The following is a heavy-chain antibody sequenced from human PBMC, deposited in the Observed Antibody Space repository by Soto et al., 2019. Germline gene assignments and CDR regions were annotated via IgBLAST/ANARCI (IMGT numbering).Heavy chain of an antibody. D-gene: IGHD3-10*01. V-gene: IGHV1-18*01. CDR1: GYTFSNFG. CDR3: ARVAPSGGSVPRFDP. J-gene: IGHJ5*02. CDR2: ISPNSEKT. Sequence: ASVKVSCKASGYTFSNFGISWGRQAPGEGLEWMGWISPNSEKTKIAQRFQGRVTMTTDISTAYLEVDSLRSEDTAIYYCARVAPSGGSVPRFDPWGQGTLVTVSS.